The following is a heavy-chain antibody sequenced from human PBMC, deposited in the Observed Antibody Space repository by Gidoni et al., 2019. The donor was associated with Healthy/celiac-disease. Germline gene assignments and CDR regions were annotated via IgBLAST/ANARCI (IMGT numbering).Heavy chain of an antibody. CDR1: GFTFTSSA. CDR3: AAAYYKGSGRGGFDP. D-gene: IGHD3-10*01. CDR2: IVVGMGKK. Sequence: QMQLVQSGPEVKKPGTSVKVSCKASGFTFTSSAMQWVRQARGQRLEGIGWIVVGMGKKNSEQKFQERDTITRDSSTSKAYMELSSLRSEDTAVYYCAAAYYKGSGRGGFDPWGQGTLVTVSS. V-gene: IGHV1-58*02. J-gene: IGHJ5*02.